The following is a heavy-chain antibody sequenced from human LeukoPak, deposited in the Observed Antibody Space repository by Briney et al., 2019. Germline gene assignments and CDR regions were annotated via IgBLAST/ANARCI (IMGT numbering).Heavy chain of an antibody. CDR3: AREGGSGSYYNRAPDY. J-gene: IGHJ4*02. D-gene: IGHD3-10*01. CDR1: GGSISSGDYY. Sequence: SQTLSLTGTVSGGSISSGDYYWSWIRQPPGKGLEWIGYIYYSGSTYYNPSLKSRVTISVDTSKNQFSLKLSSVTAADTAVYYCAREGGSGSYYNRAPDYWGQGTLVTVSS. CDR2: IYYSGST. V-gene: IGHV4-30-4*01.